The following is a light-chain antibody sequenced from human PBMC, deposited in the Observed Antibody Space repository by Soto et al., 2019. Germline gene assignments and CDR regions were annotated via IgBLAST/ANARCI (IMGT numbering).Light chain of an antibody. J-gene: IGLJ1*01. CDR2: NNN. Sequence: QSVLTQPPSTSGTPGQRGTISCSGSSSNIGSNSVNWYQQLPGTAPKLLIYNNNQRPSGVPDRFSGSKSGTSASLAISGLQSDDEADYYCAAWDDSLDGLYVFGTGTKLTVL. V-gene: IGLV1-44*01. CDR1: SSNIGSNS. CDR3: AAWDDSLDGLYV.